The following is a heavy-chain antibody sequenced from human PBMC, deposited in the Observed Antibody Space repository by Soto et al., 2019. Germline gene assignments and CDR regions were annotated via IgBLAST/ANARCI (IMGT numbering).Heavy chain of an antibody. CDR3: ARDGAGTGDFYY. Sequence: QVQLVQSGAEVKKPGASVKVSCKASAYTFTSYVFSWVRQAPGLGLEWMGWISAYNGNTNYAQKFQGRVTLTTDTSTSTAYMELRSLRSDDTAVYFCARDGAGTGDFYYWGQGTLVTVSS. CDR2: ISAYNGNT. V-gene: IGHV1-18*01. CDR1: AYTFTSYV. J-gene: IGHJ4*02. D-gene: IGHD6-19*01.